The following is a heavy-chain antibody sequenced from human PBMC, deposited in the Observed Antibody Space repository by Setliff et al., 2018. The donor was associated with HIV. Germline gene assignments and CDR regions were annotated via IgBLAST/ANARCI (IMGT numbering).Heavy chain of an antibody. CDR1: GGSIFTSTYY. Sequence: PSETLSLTCSVSGGSIFTSTYYWGWIRQPPGKRLEWIGSIYYSGNTYYNPSLKSRVTISVDTSKNQFFLNLSSVTATDSAVYYCARLGRPYSGQGWFDPWGQGTLVTVSS. V-gene: IGHV4-39*01. CDR3: ARLGRPYSGQGWFDP. CDR2: IYYSGNT. J-gene: IGHJ5*02. D-gene: IGHD5-12*01.